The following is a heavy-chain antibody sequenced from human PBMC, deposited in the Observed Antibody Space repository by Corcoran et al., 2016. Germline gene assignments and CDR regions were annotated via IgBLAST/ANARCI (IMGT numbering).Heavy chain of an antibody. V-gene: IGHV2-26*01. J-gene: IGHJ4*02. D-gene: IGHD7-27*01. CDR1: GFSLSHARMG. CDR3: ARITRLGILPASVDY. CDR2: IFSNDEK. Sequence: QVTLKEAGPVMVKPTETLSLTCTGSGFSLSHARMGVNWIRQPPGRAVEWLAHIFSNDEKSYSTSLKSRLTNSKDTSKSPVVLTMTNMDPVDTVTYYSARITRLGILPASVDYWGQGTLVTVSS.